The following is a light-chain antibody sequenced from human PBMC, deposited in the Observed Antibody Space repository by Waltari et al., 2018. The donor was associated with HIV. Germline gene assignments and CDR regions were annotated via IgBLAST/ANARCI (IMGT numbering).Light chain of an antibody. CDR3: GTWDTSLNAGV. V-gene: IGLV1-51*01. CDR1: TSNIGYNF. Sequence: QSVLTQPPAVSAAPGQKVTISCSGTTSNIGYNFVSWYQKLPGTAPKLLIFDNHKRPSGVSDRFSASKSATSATLDITGLHTGDEAEYYCGTWDTSLNAGVFGGGTKVSVL. J-gene: IGLJ2*01. CDR2: DNH.